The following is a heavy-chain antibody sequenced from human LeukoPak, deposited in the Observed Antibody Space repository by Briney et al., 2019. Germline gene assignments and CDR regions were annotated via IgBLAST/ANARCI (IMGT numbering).Heavy chain of an antibody. V-gene: IGHV3-7*01. CDR2: IKQDGSEK. J-gene: IGHJ4*02. D-gene: IGHD5-18*01. Sequence: PGGSLRLSCAASGFTFSSYWMTWIRQAPGKGREWVANIKQDGSEKYYVDSVKGRFTISRDNAKNSLYLQMNSLRAEDTAVYYCARDTGGGYSCYDCWGQGTLVTVSS. CDR3: ARDTGGGYSCYDC. CDR1: GFTFSSYW.